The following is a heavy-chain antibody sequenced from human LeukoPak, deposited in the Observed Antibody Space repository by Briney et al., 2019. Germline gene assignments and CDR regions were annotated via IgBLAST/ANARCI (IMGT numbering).Heavy chain of an antibody. D-gene: IGHD3-22*01. CDR1: GGSISSYY. J-gene: IGHJ4*02. Sequence: SETLSLTCTVSGGSISSYYWSWIRQPPGKGLEWIGYSYYSGSTNYNPSLKSRVTISVDTSKNQFSLKLSSVTAADTAVYYCARGQYYYDSSGYSMNFDYWGQGTLVTVSS. CDR2: SYYSGST. CDR3: ARGQYYYDSSGYSMNFDY. V-gene: IGHV4-59*01.